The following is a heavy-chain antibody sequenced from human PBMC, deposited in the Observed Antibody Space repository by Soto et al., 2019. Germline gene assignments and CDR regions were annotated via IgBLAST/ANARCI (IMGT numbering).Heavy chain of an antibody. CDR1: GFTFSSYA. Sequence: GGSLRLSCAASGFTFSSYAMHWVRQAPGKGLEWVAVISYDGSNKYYADSVKGRFTISRDNSKNTLYLQMNSLRAEDTAVYYCARAETALIRGAPGFDYWGQGTLVTVSS. J-gene: IGHJ4*02. D-gene: IGHD3-10*01. CDR3: ARAETALIRGAPGFDY. V-gene: IGHV3-30-3*01. CDR2: ISYDGSNK.